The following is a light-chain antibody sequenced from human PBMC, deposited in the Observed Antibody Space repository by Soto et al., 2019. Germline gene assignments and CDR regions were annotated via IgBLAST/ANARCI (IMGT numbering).Light chain of an antibody. CDR3: QQHYSTPLT. CDR1: QSVLYSSNNKNY. V-gene: IGKV4-1*01. Sequence: DIVMTQSPDSLAVSLGERATINCKSSQSVLYSSNNKNYLAWYQQKPGQPPKLLIYWASTRESGVPDRFSGSGSGTDFTLTISSLQAEDGAVYYCQQHYSTPLTFGGGTKVEIK. CDR2: WAS. J-gene: IGKJ4*01.